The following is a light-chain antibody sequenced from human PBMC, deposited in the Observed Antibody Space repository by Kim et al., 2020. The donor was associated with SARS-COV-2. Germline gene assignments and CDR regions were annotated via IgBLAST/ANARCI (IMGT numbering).Light chain of an antibody. J-gene: IGLJ2*01. V-gene: IGLV2-14*03. CDR3: SSYTSSTTVI. Sequence: QSASVSGSPGQSITISCTGTSSDVGGYNFVSWYQQHPGKAPKLMIFDVSNRPSGVSNRFSGSKSGNTASLTISGLQAEDEADYYCSSYTSSTTVIFGGGTQLTVL. CDR2: DVS. CDR1: SSDVGGYNF.